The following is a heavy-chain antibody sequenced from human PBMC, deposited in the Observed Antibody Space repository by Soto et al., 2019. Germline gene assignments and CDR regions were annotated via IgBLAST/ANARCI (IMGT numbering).Heavy chain of an antibody. V-gene: IGHV3-23*01. J-gene: IGHJ6*03. CDR3: AASSTYYDFWNYYYMDV. CDR1: GFTFSNYA. D-gene: IGHD3-3*01. CDR2: ISGPGETT. Sequence: GGSLRLSCVASGFTFSNYAMSWVRQAPGKGLEWVSTISGPGETTFYADSVNGRFTISRDNSKTTLYLQVSSLRAEDTAVYYCAASSTYYDFWNYYYMDVWGKGTTVTSP.